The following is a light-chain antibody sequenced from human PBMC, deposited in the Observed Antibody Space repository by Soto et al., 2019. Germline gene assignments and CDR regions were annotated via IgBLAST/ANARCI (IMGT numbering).Light chain of an antibody. CDR3: QQYNNWT. Sequence: EIVMTQSPATLSVSPGERATLSCRASQSVSSNLAWYQQKPGQAPRLLIYGASTRATGIPARFSGSGSGTELTLTISSLQSEDFAVYYCQQYNNWTFGQGTKV. J-gene: IGKJ1*01. CDR1: QSVSSN. CDR2: GAS. V-gene: IGKV3-15*01.